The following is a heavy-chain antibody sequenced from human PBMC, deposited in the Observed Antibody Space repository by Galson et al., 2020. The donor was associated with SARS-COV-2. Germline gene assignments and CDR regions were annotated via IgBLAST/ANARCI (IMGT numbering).Heavy chain of an antibody. J-gene: IGHJ4*02. Sequence: GGSLRLSCAASGFTFSSYWMHWVRQAPGKGLVWVSRINSDGSSTSYADSVKGRFTISRDNAKNTLYLQKNSLRAEDTAVYYCARDEAGYYGSGTPLHWGQGTLVTVSS. CDR2: INSDGSST. D-gene: IGHD3-10*01. CDR3: ARDEAGYYGSGTPLH. V-gene: IGHV3-74*01. CDR1: GFTFSSYW.